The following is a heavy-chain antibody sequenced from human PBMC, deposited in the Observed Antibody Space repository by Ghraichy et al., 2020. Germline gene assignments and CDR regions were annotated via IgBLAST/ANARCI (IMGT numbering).Heavy chain of an antibody. Sequence: GESLNISCAASGFTFTSYWMHWVRQAPGKGLLWVSRINIDGTSTAYADSVKGRFTISRDNAKNKLYLQMNSLRAEDTAVYYCARTYYYDAETLVTYYDMDVWGQGTTVIVSS. CDR1: GFTFTSYW. D-gene: IGHD3-22*01. CDR3: ARTYYYDAETLVTYYDMDV. V-gene: IGHV3-74*01. J-gene: IGHJ6*02. CDR2: INIDGTST.